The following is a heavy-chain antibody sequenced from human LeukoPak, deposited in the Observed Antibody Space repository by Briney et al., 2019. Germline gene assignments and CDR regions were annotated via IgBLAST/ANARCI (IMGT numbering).Heavy chain of an antibody. CDR1: GGSISSYY. J-gene: IGHJ4*02. CDR3: ARANARHDFWSGYPEDFDY. V-gene: IGHV4-59*01. D-gene: IGHD3-3*01. Sequence: SETLSLTCTVSGGSISSYYWSWIRQPPGKGLEWIGYIYYSGSTNYNPSLKSRITISVDTSKNQFSLKLSSVTAADTAVYYCARANARHDFWSGYPEDFDYWGQGTLVTVSS. CDR2: IYYSGST.